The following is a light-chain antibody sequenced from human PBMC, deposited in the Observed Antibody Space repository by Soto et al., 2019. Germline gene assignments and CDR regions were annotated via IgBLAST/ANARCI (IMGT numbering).Light chain of an antibody. CDR3: SSYTSSSLGV. V-gene: IGLV2-14*01. CDR2: DVS. CDR1: SSDVGGYNY. J-gene: IGLJ1*01. Sequence: QSVLTQPASVSGSPGQSITISCTGTSSDVGGYNYVSWYQQHPGKAPKLMIYDVSNRPSGVSNRFSGSKSGNTASLTISGLQAEDEADYYCSSYTSSSLGVSGTGTKLTVL.